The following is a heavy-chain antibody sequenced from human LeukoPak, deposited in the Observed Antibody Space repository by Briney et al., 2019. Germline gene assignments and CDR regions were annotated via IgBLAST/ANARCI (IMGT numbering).Heavy chain of an antibody. Sequence: GGSLRLSCAASGFTFSSYAMSWVRQAPGKGLEWVSAISGSGGSTYYADSVKGRFTISRDNSKNTLYPQKNSLRAEDTAVYYCAKVAVPAGLNWFDPWGQGTLVTVSS. CDR3: AKVAVPAGLNWFDP. V-gene: IGHV3-23*01. D-gene: IGHD2-2*01. CDR2: ISGSGGST. CDR1: GFTFSSYA. J-gene: IGHJ5*02.